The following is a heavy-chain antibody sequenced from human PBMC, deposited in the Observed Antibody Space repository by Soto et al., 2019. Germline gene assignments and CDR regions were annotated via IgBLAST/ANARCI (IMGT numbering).Heavy chain of an antibody. CDR3: ARGVANFDYGDYPDHYYYYYMDV. CDR2: MNPNSGNT. V-gene: IGHV1-8*01. CDR1: GYTFTSYD. Sequence: ASVKVSCKASGYTFTSYDINWVRQATGQGLEWMGWMNPNSGNTGYAQKFQGRVTMTRNTSISTAYMELSSLRSEDTAVYYCARGVANFDYGDYPDHYYYYYMDVWGKGTTVTVSS. J-gene: IGHJ6*03. D-gene: IGHD4-17*01.